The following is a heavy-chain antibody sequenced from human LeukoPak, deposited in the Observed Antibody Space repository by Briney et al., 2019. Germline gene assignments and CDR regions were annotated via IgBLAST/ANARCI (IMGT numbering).Heavy chain of an antibody. V-gene: IGHV4-39*01. CDR3: ASPYSSSWYRRAFDI. D-gene: IGHD6-13*01. CDR1: GGSISSSSYY. Sequence: PSETLSLTCTVSGGSISSSSYYWGWIRQPPGKGLEWIGSIYYSGSTYYNPSLKSRVTISVDTSKNQFSLKLSSVTAADTAVYYCASPYSSSWYRRAFDIWGQGTMVTVSS. CDR2: IYYSGST. J-gene: IGHJ3*02.